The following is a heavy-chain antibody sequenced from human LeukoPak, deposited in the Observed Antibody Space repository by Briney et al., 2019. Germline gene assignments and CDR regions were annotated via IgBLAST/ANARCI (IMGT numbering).Heavy chain of an antibody. CDR2: IGTIISTT. V-gene: IGHV3-48*03. CDR3: ARNVYDRPWQWLVPGFDY. J-gene: IGHJ4*02. D-gene: IGHD6-19*01. Sequence: GGSLRLSCAASGFTFGSCEMNWVRQAPGRGLEWVSYIGTIISTTYYADSVKGRFTVSRDDAKSSLYLQMSSLRAEDTAVYYCARNVYDRPWQWLVPGFDYWGQGTLVTVSS. CDR1: GFTFGSCE.